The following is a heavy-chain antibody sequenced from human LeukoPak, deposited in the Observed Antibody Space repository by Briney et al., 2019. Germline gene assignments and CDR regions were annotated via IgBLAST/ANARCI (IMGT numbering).Heavy chain of an antibody. CDR2: IWYDGSNK. CDR1: GFTFSSYG. CDR3: ARDYAMITFGGVID. Sequence: GGSLRLSCAASGFTFSSYGLHWVRQAPGKGLEWVAVIWYDGSNKYYADSVKGRFTISRDNSKNTLYLQMNSLRAEDTAVHYCARDYAMITFGGVIDWGQGTLVTVSS. J-gene: IGHJ4*02. V-gene: IGHV3-33*01. D-gene: IGHD3-16*02.